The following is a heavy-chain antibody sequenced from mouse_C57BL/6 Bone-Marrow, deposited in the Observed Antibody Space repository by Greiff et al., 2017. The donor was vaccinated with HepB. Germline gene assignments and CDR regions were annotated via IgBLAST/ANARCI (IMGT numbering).Heavy chain of an antibody. CDR2: ISNGGGST. Sequence: EVQVVESGGGLVQPGGSLKLSCAASGFTFSDYYMYWVRQTPEKRLEWVAYISNGGGSTYYPDTVKGRFTISRDNAKNNLYLQMSRLKSEDTAMYYCARLGYFDVWGTGTTVTVSS. V-gene: IGHV5-12*01. J-gene: IGHJ1*03. CDR1: GFTFSDYY. CDR3: ARLGYFDV.